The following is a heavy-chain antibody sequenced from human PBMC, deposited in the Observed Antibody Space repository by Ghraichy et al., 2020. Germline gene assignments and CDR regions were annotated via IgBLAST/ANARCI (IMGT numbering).Heavy chain of an antibody. D-gene: IGHD6-6*01. J-gene: IGHJ3*02. Sequence: SETLSLTCAVYGGSFSGYYWSWIRQPPGKGLEWIGEINHSGSTNYNPSLKSRVTISVDTSKNQFSLKLSSVTAADTAVYYCARVKAARRKDAFDIWGQGTMVTVSS. V-gene: IGHV4-34*01. CDR1: GGSFSGYY. CDR2: INHSGST. CDR3: ARVKAARRKDAFDI.